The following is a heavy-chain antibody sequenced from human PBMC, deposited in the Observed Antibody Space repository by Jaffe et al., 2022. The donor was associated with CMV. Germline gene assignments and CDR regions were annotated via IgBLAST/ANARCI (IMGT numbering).Heavy chain of an antibody. Sequence: QLQLQESGPGLVKPSETLSLTCTVSGGSISSSSYYWGWIRQPPGKGLEWIGSIYYSGSTYYNPSLKSRVTISVDTSKNQFSLKLSSVTAADTAVYYCARRVRVAGDYYYGMDVWGQGTTVTVSS. CDR3: ARRVRVAGDYYYGMDV. CDR2: IYYSGST. V-gene: IGHV4-39*01. D-gene: IGHD3-3*01. CDR1: GGSISSSSYY. J-gene: IGHJ6*02.